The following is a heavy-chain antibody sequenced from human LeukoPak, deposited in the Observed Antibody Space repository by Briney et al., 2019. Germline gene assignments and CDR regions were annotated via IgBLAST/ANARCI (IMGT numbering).Heavy chain of an antibody. V-gene: IGHV4-59*01. CDR2: IYYSGST. D-gene: IGHD6-19*01. CDR3: ARVGSSGWPNWFDP. CDR1: GGSISSYY. Sequence: PSETLSLTCTVSGGSISSYYWSWIRQPPGKGLEWIGYIYYSGSTNYNPSLKSRVTTSVDTSKNQFSLKLSSVTAADTAVYYCARVGSSGWPNWFDPWGQGTLVTVSS. J-gene: IGHJ5*02.